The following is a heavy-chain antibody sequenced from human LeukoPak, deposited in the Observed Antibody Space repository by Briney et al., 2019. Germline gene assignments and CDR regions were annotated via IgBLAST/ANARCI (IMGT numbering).Heavy chain of an antibody. D-gene: IGHD5-12*01. J-gene: IGHJ4*02. CDR3: ARGGYSGYDHEEGFDY. CDR1: GYTFTGYY. V-gene: IGHV1-2*06. CDR2: INPNSGGT. Sequence: ASVKVSCKASGYTFTGYYMHGVRQAPGQGLAWMGRINPNSGGTNYAQKFQGRVTMTRDTSISTAYMELSRLRSDDTAVYYCARGGYSGYDHEEGFDYWGQGTLVTVSS.